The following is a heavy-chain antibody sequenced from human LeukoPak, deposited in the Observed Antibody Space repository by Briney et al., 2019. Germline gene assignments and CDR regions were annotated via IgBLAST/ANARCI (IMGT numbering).Heavy chain of an antibody. CDR3: AREPRARGPVLLWFGELVNPATSLNWLDP. V-gene: IGHV3-7*01. D-gene: IGHD3-10*01. J-gene: IGHJ5*02. CDR1: GFTFSSYW. CDR2: IKQDGSEK. Sequence: GGSLRLSCAASGFTFSSYWMSWVRQAPGKGLEWVANIKQDGSEKYYVDSVKGRFTISRDNAKNSLYLQMNSLRAEDTAVYYCAREPRARGPVLLWFGELVNPATSLNWLDPWGKGTL.